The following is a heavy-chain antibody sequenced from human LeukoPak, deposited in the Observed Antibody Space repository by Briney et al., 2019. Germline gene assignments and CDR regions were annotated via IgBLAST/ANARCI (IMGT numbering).Heavy chain of an antibody. Sequence: GGSLRLSGAISGFIFNTNGMNWVRQSPGKGLEGLATIAGGDESTYYADSVKGRFAISRDNSKNTVFLHMNSLRVEDTAVYYCARGVYWSLDYWGQGTPVTVSS. D-gene: IGHD1-1*01. CDR2: IAGGDEST. J-gene: IGHJ4*02. CDR1: GFIFNTNG. CDR3: ARGVYWSLDY. V-gene: IGHV3-23*01.